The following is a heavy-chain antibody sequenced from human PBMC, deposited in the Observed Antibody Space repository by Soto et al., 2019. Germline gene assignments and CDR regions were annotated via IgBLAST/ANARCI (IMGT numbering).Heavy chain of an antibody. CDR3: AGRIGDCSSTSCFDAFDI. D-gene: IGHD2-2*01. CDR2: IDPSDSYT. J-gene: IGHJ3*02. CDR1: GYSFTSYW. V-gene: IGHV5-10-1*01. Sequence: GESLKISCKGSGYSFTSYWISWVRQMPGKGLEWMGRIDPSDSYTNYSPSFQGHVTISADKSISTAYLQWSSLKASDTAMYYCAGRIGDCSSTSCFDAFDIWGQGTMVTVSS.